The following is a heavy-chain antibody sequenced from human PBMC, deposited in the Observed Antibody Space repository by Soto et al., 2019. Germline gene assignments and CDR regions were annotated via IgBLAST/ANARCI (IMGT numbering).Heavy chain of an antibody. J-gene: IGHJ4*02. V-gene: IGHV4-59*08. D-gene: IGHD3-16*02. CDR1: GGSISSYY. Sequence: SETLSLTCTVSGGSISSYYWSWIRQPPGKGLEWIGYIYYSGSTNYNPSLKSRVTISVDTSKNQFSLKLSSVTAADTAVYYCARLSSRYGLMNFDYWGQGTLVTVSS. CDR2: IYYSGST. CDR3: ARLSSRYGLMNFDY.